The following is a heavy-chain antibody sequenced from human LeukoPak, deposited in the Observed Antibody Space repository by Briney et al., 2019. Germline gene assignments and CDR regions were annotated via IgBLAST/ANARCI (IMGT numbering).Heavy chain of an antibody. CDR1: GFTFSSYW. Sequence: PGGSLRLSCAASGFTFSSYWMSWVRQAPGKGLEWVANIREDGSEKYHVDSVKGQFTISRDNAKNSLFLQMDSLRAEDTAVYYCAREGQETYGDSNYYYGMDVWGQGTTVTVSS. V-gene: IGHV3-7*01. J-gene: IGHJ6*02. D-gene: IGHD4-17*01. CDR2: IREDGSEK. CDR3: AREGQETYGDSNYYYGMDV.